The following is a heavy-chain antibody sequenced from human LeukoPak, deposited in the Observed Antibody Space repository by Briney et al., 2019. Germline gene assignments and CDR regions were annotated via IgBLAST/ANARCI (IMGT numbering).Heavy chain of an antibody. CDR2: IYYSGST. J-gene: IGHJ5*02. V-gene: IGHV4-59*01. CDR1: GGSFSGYY. CDR3: ARDVTTVRFGRWFDP. D-gene: IGHD4-17*01. Sequence: SETLSLTCAVYGGSFSGYYWSWIRQPPGKGLEWIGYIYYSGSTNYNPSLKSRVTISVDTSKNQFSLKLSSVTAADTAVYYCARDVTTVRFGRWFDPWGQGTLVTVSS.